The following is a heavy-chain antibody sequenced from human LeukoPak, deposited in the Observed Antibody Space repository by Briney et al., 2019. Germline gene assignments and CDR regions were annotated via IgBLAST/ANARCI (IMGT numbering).Heavy chain of an antibody. CDR1: GGSISSYY. CDR3: AREIAAAGTWWFDP. J-gene: IGHJ5*02. V-gene: IGHV4-59*01. Sequence: SETLSLTCTVPGGSISSYYWSWIRQPPGKGLEWIGYIYYSGSTNYSPSLKSRVTISVDTSKNQFSLKLSSVTAADTAVYYCAREIAAAGTWWFDPWGQGTLVTVSS. D-gene: IGHD6-13*01. CDR2: IYYSGST.